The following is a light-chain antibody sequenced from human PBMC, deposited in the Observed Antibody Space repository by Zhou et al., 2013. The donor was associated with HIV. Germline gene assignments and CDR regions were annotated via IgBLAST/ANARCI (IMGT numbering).Light chain of an antibody. CDR2: ETS. CDR3: QQYDSGPPWT. J-gene: IGKJ1*01. Sequence: EIVMTQSPATLSVSPGERATVSCRASQSVSSNLAWYQQKPGQAPRLLIYETSTRATGIPDRFSGSGSGTEFTLTISSMQPEDFAIYHCQQYDSGPPWTFGPGTKVEMK. V-gene: IGKV3-15*01. CDR1: QSVSSN.